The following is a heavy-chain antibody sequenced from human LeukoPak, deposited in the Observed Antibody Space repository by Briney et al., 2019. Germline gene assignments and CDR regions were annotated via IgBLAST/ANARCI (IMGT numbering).Heavy chain of an antibody. CDR1: GFIFTNYW. V-gene: IGHV5-51*01. J-gene: IGHJ4*02. D-gene: IGHD3-10*01. CDR3: VTGGSGSFYNPFDY. CDR2: IYPGDSDI. Sequence: GESLKISCKGSGFIFTNYWIGWVRQMPGRGLEWMGIIYPGDSDIRYSPSFQGQATISADKSVSTAYLQWSSLKASDTAMYYCVTGGSGSFYNPFDYWGQGTLVTVSS.